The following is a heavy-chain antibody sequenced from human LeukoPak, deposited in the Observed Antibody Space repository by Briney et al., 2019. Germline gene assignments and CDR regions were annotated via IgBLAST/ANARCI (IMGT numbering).Heavy chain of an antibody. Sequence: GSLRLSCAASGFTVGSNYMSWVRQAPGKGLEWSGEINHSGSTNYNPSLKSRVTISVDTSKNQFSLKLNSVTAADTAGYYCARSSGRLWLNWFDPWGQGTLVTVSS. CDR1: GFTVGSNY. D-gene: IGHD5-18*01. CDR3: ARSSGRLWLNWFDP. CDR2: INHSGST. J-gene: IGHJ5*02. V-gene: IGHV4-34*01.